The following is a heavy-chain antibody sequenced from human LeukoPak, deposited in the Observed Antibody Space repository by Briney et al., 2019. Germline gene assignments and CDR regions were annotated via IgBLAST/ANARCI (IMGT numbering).Heavy chain of an antibody. V-gene: IGHV3-7*01. CDR2: INQDGSVK. CDR3: ARDASSTGGLDY. J-gene: IGHJ4*02. Sequence: PEGSLRLSCAASGFSFSNYWKNWVRQAPGKGLEWMGNINQDGSVKHYVDSVRGRFTISRDNAKNSLYLQINSLRGEDTALYYCARDASSTGGLDYWGQGRLVTVSS. D-gene: IGHD6-19*01. CDR1: GFSFSNYW.